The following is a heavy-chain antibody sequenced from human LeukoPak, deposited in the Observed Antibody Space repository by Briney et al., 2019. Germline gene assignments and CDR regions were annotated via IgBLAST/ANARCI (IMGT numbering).Heavy chain of an antibody. D-gene: IGHD6-13*01. Sequence: SVKVSCKASGYTFTNYDINWVRQATGQGLEWMGWMNPNSGNTGYAQKFQGRVNMTRNISISTAYMQLSGLRSEDTAVYYCVKNGQKLRYFQHWGQGTLVTVSS. CDR3: VKNGQKLRYFQH. CDR1: GYTFTNYD. V-gene: IGHV1-8*01. J-gene: IGHJ1*01. CDR2: MNPNSGNT.